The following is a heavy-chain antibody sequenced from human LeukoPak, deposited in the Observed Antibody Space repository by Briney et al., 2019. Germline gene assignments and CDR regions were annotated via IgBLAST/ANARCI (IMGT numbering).Heavy chain of an antibody. CDR2: IYYSGST. CDR1: GGSISSGGYY. J-gene: IGHJ4*02. V-gene: IGHV4-31*03. CDR3: ARARELIFGVVSPYFDY. D-gene: IGHD3-3*01. Sequence: SETLSLTCTVSGGSISSGGYYWSWIRQHPGKGLGWIGYIYYSGSTYYNPSLKSRVTISVDTSKNQFSLKLSSVTAADTAVYYCARARELIFGVVSPYFDYWGQGTLVTVSS.